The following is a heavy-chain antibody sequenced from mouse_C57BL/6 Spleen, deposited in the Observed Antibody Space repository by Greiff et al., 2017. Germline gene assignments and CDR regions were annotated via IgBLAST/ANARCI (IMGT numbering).Heavy chain of an antibody. V-gene: IGHV1-64*01. J-gene: IGHJ2*01. CDR1: GYTFTSYW. CDR2: IHPNSGST. Sequence: VQLQQPGAELVKPGASVKLSCKASGYTFTSYWMHWVKQRPGQGLEWIGMIHPNSGSTNYNEKFKSKATLTVDKSSSTAYMQLSSLTSEDSAVYYCARAPKCYGSSLGCWGQGPTLSVS. CDR3: ARAPKCYGSSLGC. D-gene: IGHD1-1*01.